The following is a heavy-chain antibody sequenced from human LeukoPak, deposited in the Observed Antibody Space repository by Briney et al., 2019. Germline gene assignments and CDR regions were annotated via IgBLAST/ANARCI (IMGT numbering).Heavy chain of an antibody. CDR1: GFTFSSYG. J-gene: IGHJ5*02. CDR3: AKAVVPAADNWFDP. CDR2: IRYDGSNK. V-gene: IGHV3-30*02. D-gene: IGHD2-2*01. Sequence: GGSLRLSCAASGFTFSSYGMHWVRQAPGKGLEWVAFIRYDGSNKYYADSVKGRFTISRDNSKSTLYLQMNSLRAEDTAVYYCAKAVVPAADNWFDPWGQGTLVTVSS.